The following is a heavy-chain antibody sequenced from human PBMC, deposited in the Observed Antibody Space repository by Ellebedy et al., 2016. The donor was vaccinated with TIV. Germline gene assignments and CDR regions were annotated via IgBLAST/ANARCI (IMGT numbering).Heavy chain of an antibody. J-gene: IGHJ4*02. CDR3: ARVGPVFDY. CDR2: INHSGST. V-gene: IGHV4-61*08. CDR1: GGSISSGDHY. Sequence: SETLSLTXTVSGGSISSGDHYWSWIRQPPGKGLEWIGEINHSGSTNYNPSLKSRVTISVDTSKNQFSLKLSSVTAADTAVYYCARVGPVFDYWGQGTLVTVSS.